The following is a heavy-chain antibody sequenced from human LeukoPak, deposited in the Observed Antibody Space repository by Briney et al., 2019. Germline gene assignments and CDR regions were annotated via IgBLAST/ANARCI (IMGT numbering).Heavy chain of an antibody. CDR2: IKQDGSEI. J-gene: IGHJ4*02. CDR3: ARGGRWLQLRGYFDY. CDR1: GFTFSSYR. V-gene: IGHV3-7*01. Sequence: GGSLRLSCAASGFTFSSYRMSWVRQAPGKGLEWVSNIKQDGSEIYYVDSVKGRFTISRDNAKNSLYLQMNSLRAEDTAVYYCARGGRWLQLRGYFDYGGQGTLVTVSS. D-gene: IGHD5-24*01.